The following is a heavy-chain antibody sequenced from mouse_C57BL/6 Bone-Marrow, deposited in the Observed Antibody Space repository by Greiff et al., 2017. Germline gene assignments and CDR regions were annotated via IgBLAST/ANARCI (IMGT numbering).Heavy chain of an antibody. V-gene: IGHV14-4*01. J-gene: IGHJ3*01. CDR1: GFNIKDDY. CDR2: IDPENGDT. D-gene: IGHD2-4*01. Sequence: EVQLQESGAELVRPGASVKLSCTASGFNIKDDYMHWVKQRPEQGLEWIGWIDPENGDTEYASKFQGKATITADTSSTTAYLQLSSLTSGDTAVYYCTTYEYAWFAYWGQGTLVTVSA. CDR3: TTYEYAWFAY.